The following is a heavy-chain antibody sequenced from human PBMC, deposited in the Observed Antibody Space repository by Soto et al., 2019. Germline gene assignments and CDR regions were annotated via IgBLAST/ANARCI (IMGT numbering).Heavy chain of an antibody. CDR3: ARKGYGDYGPMDV. V-gene: IGHV3-21*01. D-gene: IGHD4-17*01. CDR1: GFTFSNYN. Sequence: EVQVVESGGGLVKPGGSLRLSCAASGFTFSNYNMNWVRQAPGKGLEWVSYITTSSIYKYYADSVKGRFTISRDNAENSLYLQMNSLRAEDTAVYYCARKGYGDYGPMDVWDQGTTVTVSS. CDR2: ITTSSIYK. J-gene: IGHJ6*02.